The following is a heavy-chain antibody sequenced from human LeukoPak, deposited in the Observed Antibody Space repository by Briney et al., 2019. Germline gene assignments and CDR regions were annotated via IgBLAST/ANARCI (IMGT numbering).Heavy chain of an antibody. Sequence: PSETLSLTCTVSGGSVSSSSYYWGWIRQPPGKGLEWIGSIYYTGSTYYNPSLKSRVTISVDTSKNQFSLKLSSVTAADTAVYYCARHKTAVAGGYYLDYWGQGSLVTVSS. V-gene: IGHV4-39*01. J-gene: IGHJ4*02. CDR2: IYYTGST. CDR1: GGSVSSSSYY. D-gene: IGHD6-19*01. CDR3: ARHKTAVAGGYYLDY.